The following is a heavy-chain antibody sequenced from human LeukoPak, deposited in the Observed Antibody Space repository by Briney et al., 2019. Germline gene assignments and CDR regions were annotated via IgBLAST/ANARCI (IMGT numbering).Heavy chain of an antibody. CDR3: AKDPRRGITTLFDY. Sequence: PGGSLRLSCAASGFTFSSYAMNWVRQAPGKGLEWVSAISGSGGSTYYADSVKGRFTISRDNSKNTLYLQMNSLRAEDTAVYYCAKDPRRGITTLFDYWGQGTLVTVSS. D-gene: IGHD3-3*01. CDR1: GFTFSSYA. V-gene: IGHV3-23*01. J-gene: IGHJ4*02. CDR2: ISGSGGST.